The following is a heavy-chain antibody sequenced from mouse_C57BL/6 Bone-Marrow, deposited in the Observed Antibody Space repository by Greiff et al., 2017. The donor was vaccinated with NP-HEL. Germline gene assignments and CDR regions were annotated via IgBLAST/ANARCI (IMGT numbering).Heavy chain of an antibody. V-gene: IGHV3-8*01. J-gene: IGHJ2*01. CDR2: ISYSGST. CDR1: GYSITSDY. Sequence: EVKLMESGPGLAKPSQTLSLTCSVTGYSITSDYWNWIRTFPGNKLEYMGYISYSGSTYYNPSLKSRISITRDTSKNQYYLQLNSVTTEDTATYDRARWGLWGVYFGYWGQGATLTVAT. D-gene: IGHD3-3*01. CDR3: ARWGLWGVYFGY.